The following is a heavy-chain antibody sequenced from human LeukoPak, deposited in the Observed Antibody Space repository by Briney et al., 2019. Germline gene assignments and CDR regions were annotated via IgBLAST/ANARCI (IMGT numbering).Heavy chain of an antibody. J-gene: IGHJ4*02. CDR3: ARDGQQLGF. D-gene: IGHD6-13*01. V-gene: IGHV3-7*04. Sequence: GGSLRLSWAASGFTFSNAWMIWVRQAPGKGLEWVANIKQDGSEKYYVDSVKGRFTISRDNAKNSLYLQMNSLRVEDTAVYYCARDGQQLGFWGQGTLVIVSS. CDR2: IKQDGSEK. CDR1: GFTFSNAW.